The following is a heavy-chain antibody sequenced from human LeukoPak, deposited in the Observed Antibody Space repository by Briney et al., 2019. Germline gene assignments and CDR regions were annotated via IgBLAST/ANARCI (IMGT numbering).Heavy chain of an antibody. D-gene: IGHD2-21*02. J-gene: IGHJ6*02. CDR3: ARYGGGDTWYAHFGMDV. CDR1: GYTFTNYG. V-gene: IGHV1-18*01. CDR2: LSGYNGKT. Sequence: ASVKVSCKASGYTFTNYGGSWVRQAPAQGLEWMGLLSGYNGKTNYAQKLEGRVTMTTATSTTTAYMELRSLRSDDTAVYYCARYGGGDTWYAHFGMDVWGQGTTVTVSS.